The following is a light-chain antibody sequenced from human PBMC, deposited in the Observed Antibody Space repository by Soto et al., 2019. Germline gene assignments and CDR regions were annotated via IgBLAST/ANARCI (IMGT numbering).Light chain of an antibody. CDR3: QKYNSALLT. Sequence: DIQMTQSPSSLSASVGDRVTIACRASQGISNFLAWYQQIPGKVPRLLIYAASTLQSGVPSQFSGSGSGTDFTLTISSLQPEDVATYYCQKYNSALLTFGGGTKVEIK. CDR1: QGISNF. J-gene: IGKJ4*01. CDR2: AAS. V-gene: IGKV1-27*01.